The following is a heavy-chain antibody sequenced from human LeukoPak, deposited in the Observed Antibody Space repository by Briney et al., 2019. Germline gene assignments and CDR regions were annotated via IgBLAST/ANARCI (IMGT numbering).Heavy chain of an antibody. CDR1: GFTFSSYA. CDR3: AKVPWASFDPPQFDY. V-gene: IGHV3-23*01. J-gene: IGHJ4*02. D-gene: IGHD3-16*01. Sequence: GGSLRLSCAASGFTFSSYAMSWVRQAPGKGLEWVSAISGSGGSTYYADSVKGRFTISRDNSKNTLYLQMNSLRAEDTAVYYCAKVPWASFDPPQFDYWGQGTLVTVSS. CDR2: ISGSGGST.